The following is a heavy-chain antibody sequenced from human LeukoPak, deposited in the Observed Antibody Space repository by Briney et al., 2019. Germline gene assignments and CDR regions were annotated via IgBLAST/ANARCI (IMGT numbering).Heavy chain of an antibody. CDR3: ARDLCPRSADDAFDI. Sequence: ASVKVSCKASGYTFTSYGISWVRQAPGQGLEWMGWISAYNGNTNYAQKLQGRVTMTTDTSTSTAYMELRSLRSDDTAVYYCARDLCPRSADDAFDIWGQGTMVTVSS. CDR1: GYTFTSYG. D-gene: IGHD2-15*01. J-gene: IGHJ3*02. V-gene: IGHV1-18*01. CDR2: ISAYNGNT.